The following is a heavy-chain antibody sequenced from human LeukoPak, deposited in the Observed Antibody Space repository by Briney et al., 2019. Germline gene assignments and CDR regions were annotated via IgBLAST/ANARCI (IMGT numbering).Heavy chain of an antibody. CDR3: ARASVVPAAMFDY. CDR1: GGSISSYY. D-gene: IGHD2-2*01. J-gene: IGHJ4*02. Sequence: PSETLSLTCTVSGGSISSYYWSWIRQPPGKGLEWIGYIYYSGSTNYNPSLKSRVTISVDTSKNPFSLKLSSVTAADTAVYYCARASVVPAAMFDYWGQGTLVTVSS. CDR2: IYYSGST. V-gene: IGHV4-59*01.